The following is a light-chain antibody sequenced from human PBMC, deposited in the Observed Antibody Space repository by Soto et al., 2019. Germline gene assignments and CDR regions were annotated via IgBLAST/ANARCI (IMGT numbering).Light chain of an antibody. CDR1: QSINSY. V-gene: IGKV1-5*03. CDR3: QQYKSSST. Sequence: DIQMTQSPASLSVSIGDRVTITCRASQSINSYLNWYQQKPGKAPKLLINKASSLQSEVPSRFSGSGSGTEFTLTITSLQPDDFGVYYCQQYKSSSTFGQGTKVDIK. J-gene: IGKJ1*01. CDR2: KAS.